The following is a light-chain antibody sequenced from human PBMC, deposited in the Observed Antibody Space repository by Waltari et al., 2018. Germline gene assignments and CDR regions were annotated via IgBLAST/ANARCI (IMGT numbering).Light chain of an antibody. CDR1: QSVNTF. CDR3: QQRYNWPPLT. J-gene: IGKJ4*01. Sequence: EIVLTQSPATLSLSPGERATLSCRASQSVNTFLAWYQQKPGQAPRLLIYDASTRATGIPARFSGSWSGTDFTLTISSLEPEDFAVYYCQQRYNWPPLTFGGGTKVEIK. V-gene: IGKV3-11*01. CDR2: DAS.